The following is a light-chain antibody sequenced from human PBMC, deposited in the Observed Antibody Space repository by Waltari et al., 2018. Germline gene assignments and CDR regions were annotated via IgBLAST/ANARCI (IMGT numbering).Light chain of an antibody. CDR1: QSISNY. J-gene: IGKJ2*03. Sequence: DIQMTQSPSTLSASVGDTITITCRASQSISNYLAWYQQKQGKAPKLLIYKASSSRSGVPTRFSGSGSVTEFTLTISSLQPDDFATYYCQQYNTYSSFGQGTKLEIK. V-gene: IGKV1-5*03. CDR3: QQYNTYSS. CDR2: KAS.